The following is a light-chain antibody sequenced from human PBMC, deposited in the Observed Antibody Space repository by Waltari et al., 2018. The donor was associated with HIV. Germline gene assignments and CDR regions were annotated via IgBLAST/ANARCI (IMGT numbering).Light chain of an antibody. J-gene: IGKJ1*01. V-gene: IGKV1-39*01. CDR2: GAS. Sequence: DIQVTQSPSSLSASVGDTVTITCRASQRMTTYLNWYQQKPGKAPRLLIYGASSLENGVPSRFSGSESATDFTLTITNLRPEDFATYYCQQSYVSPPWTFGQGTKVELK. CDR3: QQSYVSPPWT. CDR1: QRMTTY.